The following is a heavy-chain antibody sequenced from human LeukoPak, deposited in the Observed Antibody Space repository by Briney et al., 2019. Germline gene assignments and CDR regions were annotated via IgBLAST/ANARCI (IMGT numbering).Heavy chain of an antibody. CDR3: AKDYSDSRVADVFFEY. J-gene: IGHJ4*02. CDR2: ITSGCTP. V-gene: IGHV3-23*01. CDR1: GLTFSDYA. Sequence: GGSLSLSCAASGLTFSDYAMSWFRQAPGKGLEWVSGITSGCTPHYADSVKGRFTISRDNSKNTFQLQLNSLRAEDTAVYYCAKDYSDSRVADVFFEYWGQGTLVTVSS. D-gene: IGHD2-15*01.